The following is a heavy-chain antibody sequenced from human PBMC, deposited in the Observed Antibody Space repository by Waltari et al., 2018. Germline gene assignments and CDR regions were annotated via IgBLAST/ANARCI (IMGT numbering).Heavy chain of an antibody. J-gene: IGHJ6*02. V-gene: IGHV3-15*01. CDR2: IKSKTDGGTT. Sequence: EVQLVESGGGLVQPGGSLRLSCAASGFTFSSYWMSWVRQAPGQGLEWVGRIKSKTDGGTTDYAAPVKGRFTISRDDSKNTLYLQMNSLRAEDTAVYYCARSDRDYDYVWGSYTPSYYGMDVWGQGTTVTVSS. CDR1: GFTFSSYW. D-gene: IGHD3-16*01. CDR3: ARSDRDYDYVWGSYTPSYYGMDV.